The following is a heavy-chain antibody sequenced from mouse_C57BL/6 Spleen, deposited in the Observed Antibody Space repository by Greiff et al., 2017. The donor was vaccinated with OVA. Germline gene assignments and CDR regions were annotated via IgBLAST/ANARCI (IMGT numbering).Heavy chain of an antibody. CDR3: ARETGFDY. CDR2: IDPSDSYT. Sequence: QVQLQQPGAELVMPGASVKLSCKASGYTFTSYWMHWVKQRPGQGLEWIGEIDPSDSYTNYNQKFKGKSTLTVDKSSSTAYMQLSSLTSEDSAVYSCARETGFDYWGQGTTLTVSS. J-gene: IGHJ2*01. D-gene: IGHD4-1*01. V-gene: IGHV1-69*01. CDR1: GYTFTSYW.